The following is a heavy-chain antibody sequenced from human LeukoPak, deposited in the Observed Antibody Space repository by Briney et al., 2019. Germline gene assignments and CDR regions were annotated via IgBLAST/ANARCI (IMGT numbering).Heavy chain of an antibody. J-gene: IGHJ5*02. CDR2: MNPNSGNT. CDR1: GYTFTSYD. D-gene: IGHD3-3*01. V-gene: IGHV1-8*03. CDR3: ARGASWSGYYPSWFDP. Sequence: ASVKVSCKASGYTFTSYDINWVRQATGQGLEWMGWMNPNSGNTGYAQKFQGRVTITRNTSISTAYMELSSLRSEDTAVYYCARGASWSGYYPSWFDPWGQGTLVTVSS.